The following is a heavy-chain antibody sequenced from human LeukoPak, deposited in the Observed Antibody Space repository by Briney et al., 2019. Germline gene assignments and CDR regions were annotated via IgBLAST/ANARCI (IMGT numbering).Heavy chain of an antibody. CDR3: ARTGLRFDVDY. D-gene: IGHD3-10*01. CDR2: IYTSGST. V-gene: IGHV4-61*09. J-gene: IGHJ4*02. CDR1: GGSISSGGYY. Sequence: PSQTLSLTCTVSGGSISSGGYYWSWIRQPAGKGLEWVGHIYTSGSTNYNPSLKSRVTISVDTSTNQFSLKLSSVTAADTAVYYCARTGLRFDVDYWGQGTLVTVSS.